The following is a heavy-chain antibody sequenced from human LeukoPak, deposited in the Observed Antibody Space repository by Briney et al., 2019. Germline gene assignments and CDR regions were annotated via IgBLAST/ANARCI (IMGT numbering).Heavy chain of an antibody. J-gene: IGHJ4*02. Sequence: GGSLRLSCVASGFTFSSYWMSWVRQAPGKGLEWVANIKEDGSQKNYVDSVKGRFTISRDNAKKSLYLQMISLRAEDTAVYYCARDRPSGSYDYWGQGALVTVSS. CDR3: ARDRPSGSYDY. CDR1: GFTFSSYW. V-gene: IGHV3-7*01. CDR2: IKEDGSQK. D-gene: IGHD1-26*01.